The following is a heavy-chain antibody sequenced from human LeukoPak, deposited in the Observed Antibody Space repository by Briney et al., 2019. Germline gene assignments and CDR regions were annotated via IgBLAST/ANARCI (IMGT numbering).Heavy chain of an antibody. Sequence: GGSLRLSCAASGFTFSSYSMNWVRQAPGKGREWVSYIISSSSTIYYADSVKGRFAISRDNAKNSLYLQMNSLRAEDTAVYYCAREFYCSSTSCYTGVYFDYWGQGTLVTVSS. CDR3: AREFYCSSTSCYTGVYFDY. J-gene: IGHJ4*02. V-gene: IGHV3-48*04. CDR1: GFTFSSYS. CDR2: IISSSSTI. D-gene: IGHD2-2*02.